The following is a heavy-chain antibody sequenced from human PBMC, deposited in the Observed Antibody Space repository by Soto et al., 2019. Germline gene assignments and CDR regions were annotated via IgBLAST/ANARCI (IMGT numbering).Heavy chain of an antibody. D-gene: IGHD2-15*01. J-gene: IGHJ4*02. CDR2: LSGSGSLS. CDR1: GFTFNTFA. V-gene: IGHV3-23*01. CDR3: ARDRGGALDS. Sequence: EVLLLESGGGLVQPGGSLRLSCAASGFTFNTFAMTWVRQAPGKGLEWVSALSGSGSLSYYADSVKGRFTISRDNSKNTMYLQMNNLRVDETVVYFCARDRGGALDSWGQGTLVTVSS.